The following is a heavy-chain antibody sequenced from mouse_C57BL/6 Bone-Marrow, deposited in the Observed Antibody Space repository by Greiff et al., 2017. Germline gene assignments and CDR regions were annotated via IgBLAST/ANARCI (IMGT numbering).Heavy chain of an antibody. V-gene: IGHV5-9*01. Sequence: EVKLMESGGGLVKPGGSLKLSCAASGFTFSSYTMSWVRQTPEKRLEWVATISGGGGNTYYPDSVKGRFTISRDNAKNTLYLQMSMLRSEDTALYYCARRYCSTLFAYWGQGTLVTVSA. CDR3: ARRYCSTLFAY. CDR1: GFTFSSYT. J-gene: IGHJ3*01. CDR2: ISGGGGNT. D-gene: IGHD1-1*01.